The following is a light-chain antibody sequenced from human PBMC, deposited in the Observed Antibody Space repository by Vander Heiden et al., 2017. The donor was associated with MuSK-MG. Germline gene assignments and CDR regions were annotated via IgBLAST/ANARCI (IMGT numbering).Light chain of an antibody. Sequence: DTQMTQSPSTLSASVGDTATICCAASQNIDEFLAWYQQKPEKAPNLLIYKTSMLDSGVPSRFSGRASGAEFTLAITVLHPDDFATYCCHRYDTYSYAFGQGTRLEI. J-gene: IGKJ2*01. V-gene: IGKV1-5*03. CDR2: KTS. CDR3: HRYDTYSYA. CDR1: QNIDEF.